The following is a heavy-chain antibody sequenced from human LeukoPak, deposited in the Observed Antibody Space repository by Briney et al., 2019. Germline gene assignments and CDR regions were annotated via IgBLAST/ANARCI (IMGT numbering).Heavy chain of an antibody. CDR1: GGTFSSYA. D-gene: IGHD3-10*01. CDR3: AKDQEYYGSGSNWFDP. J-gene: IGHJ5*02. Sequence: SVKVSCKASGGTFSSYAISWVRQAPGQGLEWMGGIIPIFGTANYAQKFQGRVTITADESTSTAYMELSSLRSDDTAVYYCAKDQEYYGSGSNWFDPWGQGTLVTVSS. V-gene: IGHV1-69*13. CDR2: IIPIFGTA.